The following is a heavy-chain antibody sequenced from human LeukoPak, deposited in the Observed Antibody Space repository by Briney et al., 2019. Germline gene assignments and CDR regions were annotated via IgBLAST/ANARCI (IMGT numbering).Heavy chain of an antibody. CDR2: IYYSGST. CDR3: ARPYSSGWYGAFDI. CDR1: GGSISSYY. V-gene: IGHV4-59*08. D-gene: IGHD6-19*01. Sequence: SETLSLTCTVSGGSISSYYWSWIRQPPGQGLEWFGYIYYSGSTNYNPSLKSRVTISVYTSKNQFSLKLSSVTAADTAVYYCARPYSSGWYGAFDIWGQGTMVTVSS. J-gene: IGHJ3*02.